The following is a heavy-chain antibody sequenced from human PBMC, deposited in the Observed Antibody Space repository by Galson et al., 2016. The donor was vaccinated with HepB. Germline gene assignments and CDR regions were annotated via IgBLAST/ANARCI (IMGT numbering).Heavy chain of an antibody. V-gene: IGHV3-30*18. CDR2: ISYDGSNK. CDR1: GFTFSSYG. J-gene: IGHJ4*02. D-gene: IGHD2-2*01. CDR3: AKDHCSSTSCYFDY. Sequence: SLRLSCAASGFTFSSYGMHWVRQAPGKGLEWVAVISYDGSNKYYADPVKGRFTISRDNSKNTLYLQMNSLRAEDTAVYYCAKDHCSSTSCYFDYWGQGTLVTVSS.